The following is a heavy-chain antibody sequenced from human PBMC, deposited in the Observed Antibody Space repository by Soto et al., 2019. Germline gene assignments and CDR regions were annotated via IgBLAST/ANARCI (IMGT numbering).Heavy chain of an antibody. V-gene: IGHV4-59*12. D-gene: IGHD5-12*01. J-gene: IGHJ4*02. CDR2: IYYSGTT. CDR3: AAMGGVATSDY. Sequence: SETLSLTCTVSGGSISSYYWSWIRQPPGKGLEWIGYIYYSGTTNYNPSLKSRVTISVDTSKNQFSLKLSSVTAADTAVYYCAAMGGVATSDYWGQGTLVTVSS. CDR1: GGSISSYY.